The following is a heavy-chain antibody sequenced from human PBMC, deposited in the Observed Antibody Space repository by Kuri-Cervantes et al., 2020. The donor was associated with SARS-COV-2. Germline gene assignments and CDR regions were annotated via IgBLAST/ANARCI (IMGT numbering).Heavy chain of an antibody. J-gene: IGHJ4*02. CDR1: GFTFSSYS. Sequence: GGSLRLSCAASGFTFSSYSMNWVRQAPGKGLEWVSYISSSSTIYYADSVKGRFTISGDNAKNSLYLQMNSLRGEDTAVYYCARAISSWFDYWGQGTLVTVSS. V-gene: IGHV3-48*01. CDR3: ARAISSWFDY. D-gene: IGHD6-13*01. CDR2: ISSSSTI.